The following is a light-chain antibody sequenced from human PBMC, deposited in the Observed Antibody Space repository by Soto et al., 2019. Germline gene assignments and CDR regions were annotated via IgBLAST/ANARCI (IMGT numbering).Light chain of an antibody. CDR1: QSVSNN. CDR2: FAS. J-gene: IGKJ4*01. Sequence: EIVMTQSPSTLSVSPGEKATLSCRASQSVSNNLAWYQQKPGQAPRLLIYFASTRATGIPASFSGSGSGTEFSLTISSLQSEDFAVYYCQQYNEWPLTFGGGTKVDTK. CDR3: QQYNEWPLT. V-gene: IGKV3-15*01.